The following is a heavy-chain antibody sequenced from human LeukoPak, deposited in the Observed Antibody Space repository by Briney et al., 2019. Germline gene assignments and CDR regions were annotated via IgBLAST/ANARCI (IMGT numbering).Heavy chain of an antibody. CDR1: GGTFSSYA. CDR2: IIPILGIA. Sequence: SVKVSCKASGGTFSSYAISWVRQAPGQGLEWVGRIIPILGIANYAQKFQGRVTITADKSTSTAYMELSSLRSEDTAVYYCARDFCGGDCYGYYFDYWGQGTLVTVSS. V-gene: IGHV1-69*04. D-gene: IGHD2-21*02. J-gene: IGHJ4*02. CDR3: ARDFCGGDCYGYYFDY.